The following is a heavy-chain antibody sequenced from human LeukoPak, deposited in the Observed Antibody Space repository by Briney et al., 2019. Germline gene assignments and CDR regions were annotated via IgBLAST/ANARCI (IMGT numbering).Heavy chain of an antibody. CDR1: GGSFSGYY. J-gene: IGHJ4*02. Sequence: SETLSLTCAAYGGSFSGYYWSWIRQPPGKGLEWIGEINHSGSTNYNPSLKSRVTISVDTSKNQFSLKLSSVTAADTAVYYCARPFRRWLQSYYFDYWGQGTLVTVSS. V-gene: IGHV4-34*01. CDR2: INHSGST. D-gene: IGHD5-24*01. CDR3: ARPFRRWLQSYYFDY.